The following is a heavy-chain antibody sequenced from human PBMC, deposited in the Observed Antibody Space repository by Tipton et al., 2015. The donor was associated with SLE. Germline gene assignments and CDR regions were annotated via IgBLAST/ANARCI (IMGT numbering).Heavy chain of an antibody. D-gene: IGHD5-18*01. J-gene: IGHJ3*02. CDR2: ISGSGGST. CDR3: AKIRKEIQLWFPDAFDI. CDR1: GFTFSGYA. V-gene: IGHV3-23*01. Sequence: SLRLSCAASGFTFSGYAMSWVRQAPGKGLEWVSAISGSGGSTYYADSVKGRFTISRDNSKNTLYLQMNSLRAEDTAVYYCAKIRKEIQLWFPDAFDIWGQGTMVTVSS.